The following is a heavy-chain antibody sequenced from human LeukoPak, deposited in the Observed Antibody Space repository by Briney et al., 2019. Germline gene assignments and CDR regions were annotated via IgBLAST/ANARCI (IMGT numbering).Heavy chain of an antibody. CDR2: IDSSGGST. V-gene: IGHV1-46*01. CDR1: GYTFTNYY. J-gene: IGHJ4*02. CDR3: ARDRYYYDSSGYIRGISFDY. D-gene: IGHD3-22*01. Sequence: ASVKVSCKASGYTFTNYYMHWVRQAPGQGLEWMGIIDSSGGSTSYAQKFQGRVTMTRDTSTSTVYMELSSLRSEDTAVYYCARDRYYYDSSGYIRGISFDYWGQGTLVTVSS.